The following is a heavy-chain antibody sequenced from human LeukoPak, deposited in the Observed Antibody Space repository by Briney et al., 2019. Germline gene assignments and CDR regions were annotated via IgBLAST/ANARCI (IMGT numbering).Heavy chain of an antibody. CDR3: ARGTYDYASGTYYPPDY. Sequence: PGGSLRLSCAASGFTFSSYDMHWVRQGTGKGLEWVSAISSAGDTYYPDSVKGRFTISRESAKNSLYFQMNSLRAGDTTVYYCARGTYDYASGTYYPPDYWGQGTLVTVSS. CDR2: ISSAGDT. J-gene: IGHJ4*02. CDR1: GFTFSSYD. V-gene: IGHV3-13*01. D-gene: IGHD3-10*01.